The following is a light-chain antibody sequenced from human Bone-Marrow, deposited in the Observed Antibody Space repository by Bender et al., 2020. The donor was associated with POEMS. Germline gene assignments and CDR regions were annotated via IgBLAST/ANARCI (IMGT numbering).Light chain of an antibody. J-gene: IGLJ2*01. CDR1: SSDISAYNY. CDR2: DVS. CDR3: SSYTSSSTVV. Sequence: QSALTQPASLSGSPGQSITISCTGASSDISAYNYVSWYQQHPGKAPKLMIYDVSNRPSGVSNRFSGSKSGNTASLTISGLQAEDEADYYCSSYTSSSTVVFGGGTKLTVL. V-gene: IGLV2-14*01.